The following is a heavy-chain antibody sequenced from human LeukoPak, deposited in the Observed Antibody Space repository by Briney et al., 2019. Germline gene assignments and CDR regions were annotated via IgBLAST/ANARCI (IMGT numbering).Heavy chain of an antibody. D-gene: IGHD3-9*01. CDR3: ARDHHWDLQLRYFDWLSSGNWFDP. CDR1: GYTFTSYY. J-gene: IGHJ5*02. CDR2: INPSGGST. V-gene: IGHV1-46*01. Sequence: ASVKVSCKASGYTFTSYYMHWVRQAPGQGLEWMGIINPSGGSTSYAQKFQGRVTMTRDTSTSTVYMELSSLRPEDTAVYYCARDHHWDLQLRYFDWLSSGNWFDPWGQGTLVTVSS.